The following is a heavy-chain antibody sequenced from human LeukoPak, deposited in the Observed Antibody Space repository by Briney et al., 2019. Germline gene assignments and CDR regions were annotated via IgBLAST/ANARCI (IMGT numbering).Heavy chain of an antibody. CDR3: ARVNYYDSSGYYSGGYFDY. V-gene: IGHV4-34*01. D-gene: IGHD3-22*01. CDR2: INHSGST. Sequence: SETLSLTCAVYGGSFSGYYWSWIRQPPGKGLEWIGEINHSGSTNYNLSLKSRVTISVDTSKNQFSLKLSSVTAADTAVYYYARVNYYDSSGYYSGGYFDYWGQGTLVTVSS. CDR1: GGSFSGYY. J-gene: IGHJ4*02.